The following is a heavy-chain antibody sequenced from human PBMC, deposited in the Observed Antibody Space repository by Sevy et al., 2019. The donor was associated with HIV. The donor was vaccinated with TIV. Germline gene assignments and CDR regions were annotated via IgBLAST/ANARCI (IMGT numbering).Heavy chain of an antibody. CDR1: GFTFSSYA. J-gene: IGHJ4*02. Sequence: GGSLRLACAASGFTFSSYAMSWVRQAPGKGLEWVSAISGSGGSTYYADSVKGRFTISRDNSKNTLYLQMNSLRAEDTAVYYCAKQYSSGWYHFDYWGQGTLVTVSS. V-gene: IGHV3-23*01. D-gene: IGHD6-19*01. CDR3: AKQYSSGWYHFDY. CDR2: ISGSGGST.